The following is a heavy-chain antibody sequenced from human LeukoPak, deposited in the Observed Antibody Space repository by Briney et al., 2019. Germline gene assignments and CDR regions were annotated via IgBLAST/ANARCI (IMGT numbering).Heavy chain of an antibody. CDR2: INQDGSEK. V-gene: IGHV3-7*01. CDR1: GFTFSNHW. Sequence: GGSLRLSCAASGFTFSNHWMSWVRQAPGKGLEWVANINQDGSEKYYVDSVKGRFTISRDNVENSLYLQMNSLRDEDTAVYYCARVAAGYSVNYFDYWGQGTLVTVSS. J-gene: IGHJ4*02. CDR3: ARVAAGYSVNYFDY. D-gene: IGHD4-23*01.